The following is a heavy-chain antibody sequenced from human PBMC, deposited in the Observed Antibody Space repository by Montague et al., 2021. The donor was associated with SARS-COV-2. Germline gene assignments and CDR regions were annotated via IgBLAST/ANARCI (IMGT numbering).Heavy chain of an antibody. CDR3: ARDLIVYDYVWGSYRPYGMDV. CDR2: IYTSGST. D-gene: IGHD3-16*02. Sequence: SETLSLTCTVSGGSISSYYWGWIRQPAGKGLEWIGRIYTSGSTNYNPSLKSRVTMSVDTSKNQFSLKLSSVTAADTAVYYCARDLIVYDYVWGSYRPYGMDVGGQGTTVTVSS. J-gene: IGHJ6*02. V-gene: IGHV4-4*07. CDR1: GGSISSYY.